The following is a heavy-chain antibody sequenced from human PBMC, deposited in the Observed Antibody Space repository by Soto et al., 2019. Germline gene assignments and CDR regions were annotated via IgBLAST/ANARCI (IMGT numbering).Heavy chain of an antibody. CDR1: GYTFTNYE. J-gene: IGHJ5*02. CDR2: MNPNSGDT. CDR3: ARGRGGYCSGGSCYRWLEP. D-gene: IGHD2-15*01. Sequence: QEQLVQSGAEVKKPGASVKVSCKASGYTFTNYETIWVRQATGQGLEWMGWMNPNSGDTVYARKFQGRVTLTRDTSISTAYMELSSLRFEDTAVYYCARGRGGYCSGGSCYRWLEPWGQGTLVTVSS. V-gene: IGHV1-8*01.